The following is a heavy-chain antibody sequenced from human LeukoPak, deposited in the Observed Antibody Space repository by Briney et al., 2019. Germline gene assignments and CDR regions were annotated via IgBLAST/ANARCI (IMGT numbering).Heavy chain of an antibody. CDR2: ISSSGSTI. Sequence: PGGSLRLSCAASGFTFSDYYMSWIRQAPGKGLEWVSYISSSGSTIYYADSVKGRFTISRDNAKNSLYLQMNSLRAEDTAVYYCAKDTVVTTPGDYFDYWGQGTLVTVSS. J-gene: IGHJ4*02. CDR1: GFTFSDYY. D-gene: IGHD4-23*01. V-gene: IGHV3-11*01. CDR3: AKDTVVTTPGDYFDY.